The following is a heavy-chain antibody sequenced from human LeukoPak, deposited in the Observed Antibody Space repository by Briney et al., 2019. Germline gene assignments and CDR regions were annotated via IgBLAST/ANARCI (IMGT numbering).Heavy chain of an antibody. CDR2: INPNSGGT. CDR3: ARVPPYCSSTSCLTFDY. V-gene: IGHV1-2*02. D-gene: IGHD2-2*01. J-gene: IGHJ4*02. CDR1: GYTFTGYY. Sequence: ASVKVSCKASGYTFTGYYMHWVRPAPGQGLEWMGWINPNSGGTNYAQKFQGRVTMTRDTSISTAYMELSRLRSDDTAVYYCARVPPYCSSTSCLTFDYWGQGTLVTVSS.